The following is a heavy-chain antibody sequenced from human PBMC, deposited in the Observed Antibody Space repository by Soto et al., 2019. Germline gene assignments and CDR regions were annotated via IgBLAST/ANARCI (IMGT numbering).Heavy chain of an antibody. CDR1: GGTFSSYT. CDR3: ARSRTGTTILYYYYGMDV. D-gene: IGHD1-7*01. CDR2: INPIGGRT. V-gene: IGHV1-69*02. J-gene: IGHJ6*02. Sequence: GASVKVSCKASGGTFSSYTISWVRQAPGQGLEWMGIINPIGGRTSYAQKFQGRVTMTRDKSTSTVYMELSSLRSEDTAVYYCARSRTGTTILYYYYGMDVCGQGTTVTVSS.